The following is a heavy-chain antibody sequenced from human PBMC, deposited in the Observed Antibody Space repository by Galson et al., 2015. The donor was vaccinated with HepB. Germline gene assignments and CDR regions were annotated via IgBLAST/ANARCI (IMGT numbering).Heavy chain of an antibody. CDR1: GFTFSSYG. CDR2: IRSDESQK. J-gene: IGHJ4*02. CDR3: ATDRSGFYASGSSDY. D-gene: IGHD3-10*01. Sequence: SLRLSCAASGFTFSSYGMHWVRQAPGKGLQWVAFIRSDESQKFYGDSVKGRFTISRDNFKNTLYLQLKSLTAEDTAVYYCATDRSGFYASGSSDYWGQGTVVTVSS. V-gene: IGHV3-30*02.